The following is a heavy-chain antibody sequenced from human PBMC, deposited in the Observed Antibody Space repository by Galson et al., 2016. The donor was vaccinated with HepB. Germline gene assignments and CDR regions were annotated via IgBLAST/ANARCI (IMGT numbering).Heavy chain of an antibody. D-gene: IGHD1-1*01. Sequence: SLRLSCAASGFIFRSYWMSWVRQAPGKGLEWVANINQDGSEKYYVDSVKGRFTISRDNAKNSLSLQMNSLRAEDTAVYYCARGDYRVTTSGTYYDHWGQGTLVTVSS. CDR3: ARGDYRVTTSGTYYDH. CDR1: GFIFRSYW. V-gene: IGHV3-7*01. J-gene: IGHJ4*02. CDR2: INQDGSEK.